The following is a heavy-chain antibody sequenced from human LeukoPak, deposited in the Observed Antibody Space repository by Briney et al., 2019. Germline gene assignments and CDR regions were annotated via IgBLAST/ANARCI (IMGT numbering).Heavy chain of an antibody. CDR1: GFTFSDYY. CDR2: ISSSGSTI. D-gene: IGHD2-15*01. V-gene: IGHV3-11*01. CDR3: ARVQIIVVVVAATPYFDY. Sequence: GGSLRLSCAASGFTFSDYYMSWIRQAPGKGLEWVSYISSSGSTIYYADSVKGRFTISRDNAKNSLYLQMNSLRAEDTAVYYCARVQIIVVVVAATPYFDYWGQGTLVTVSS. J-gene: IGHJ4*02.